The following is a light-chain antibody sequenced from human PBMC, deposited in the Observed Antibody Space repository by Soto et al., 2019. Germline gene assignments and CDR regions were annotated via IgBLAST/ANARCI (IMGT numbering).Light chain of an antibody. CDR1: QTISSW. J-gene: IGKJ5*01. Sequence: IQLTQSPSSLSASVGDRVTITCRASQTISSWLAWYQQKPGKAPKLLIYAASSLQSGVPSRFSGSRSGTDFTLTISSPQPEDFATYYCQQSYSTPFVTFGQGTRLEIK. CDR3: QQSYSTPFVT. CDR2: AAS. V-gene: IGKV1-39*01.